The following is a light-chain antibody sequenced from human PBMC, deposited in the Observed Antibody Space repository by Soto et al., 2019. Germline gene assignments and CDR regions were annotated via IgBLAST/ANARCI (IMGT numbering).Light chain of an antibody. CDR1: QSVNSN. J-gene: IGKJ4*01. V-gene: IGKV3-15*01. CDR3: QQYNNWPRAT. CDR2: AAS. Sequence: ETVMTQSPATLSVSPGERATLSCRASQSVNSNLAWYQKKPGQAPRLLIYAASTRATGFPARFSGSGSGTEFNLTISRLQSEDFGVYYCQQYNNWPRATFGGGTKVDIK.